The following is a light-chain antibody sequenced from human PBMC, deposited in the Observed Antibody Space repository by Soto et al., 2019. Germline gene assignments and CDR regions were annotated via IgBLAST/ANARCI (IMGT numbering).Light chain of an antibody. Sequence: ESVLTQSPGTLCLSRGERATRSCRASQSVSSSYLAWYQQKPGQAPRLLIYGASSRATGIPDRFSGSGSGTDFTLTISRLEPEDFAVYYCQQYGSSPWTFGQGTKVDI. CDR1: QSVSSSY. CDR2: GAS. V-gene: IGKV3-20*01. J-gene: IGKJ1*01. CDR3: QQYGSSPWT.